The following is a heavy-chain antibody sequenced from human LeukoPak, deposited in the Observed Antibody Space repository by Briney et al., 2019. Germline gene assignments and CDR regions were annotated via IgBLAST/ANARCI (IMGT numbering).Heavy chain of an antibody. D-gene: IGHD3-9*01. J-gene: IGHJ6*02. V-gene: IGHV3-23*01. Sequence: GGSLRLSCAASGFTFSPYGMGWVRQAPGKGLEWVSSIGVGGTYYADSVKGRFTISRDNSKNTLYLQMNTLRVEDTAVYYCTRDLMDYDVSTGLHHYYMDVWGQGTTVTVSS. CDR3: TRDLMDYDVSTGLHHYYMDV. CDR2: IGVGGT. CDR1: GFTFSPYG.